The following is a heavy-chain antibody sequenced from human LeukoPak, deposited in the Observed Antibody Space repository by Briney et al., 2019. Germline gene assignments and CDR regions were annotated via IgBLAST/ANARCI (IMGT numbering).Heavy chain of an antibody. CDR3: ARLVVSSWYHEVLLGRDY. CDR2: FYYSGST. V-gene: IGHV4-39*01. CDR1: GGSISSRPYC. J-gene: IGHJ4*02. Sequence: SETLSLTCTVSGGSISSRPYCWGWIRQPPGEGLEWLGSFYYSGSTYYKPSLKSRVTISVDTSKNQISLKLSSVTAADTAVYYCARLVVSSWYHEVLLGRDYWGQGTLVTVSS. D-gene: IGHD6-13*01.